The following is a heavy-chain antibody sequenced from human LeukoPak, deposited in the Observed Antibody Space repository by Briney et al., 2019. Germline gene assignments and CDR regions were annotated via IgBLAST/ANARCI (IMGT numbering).Heavy chain of an antibody. J-gene: IGHJ6*03. CDR3: TRTRGYMDV. CDR1: GDSFSSHY. Sequence: SETLSLTCAVSGDSFSSHYWTWIRQSPGTGLEWIGYISHIGRTNYNPSLKSRVTISIDTSKNQFSLQLNSVTPEDTAVYYCTRTRGYMDVWGKGTTVTVSS. CDR2: ISHIGRT. V-gene: IGHV4-59*11.